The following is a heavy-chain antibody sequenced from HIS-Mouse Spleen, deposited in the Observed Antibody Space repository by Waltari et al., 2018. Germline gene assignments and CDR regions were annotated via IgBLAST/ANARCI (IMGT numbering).Heavy chain of an antibody. CDR2: ISSSSSTI. CDR1: GFTFTRYR. V-gene: IGHV3-48*02. D-gene: IGHD6-13*01. Sequence: EVQLVESGGGLVQPGGSLRLSCPVSGFTFTRYRMYWVRQDPGKRLEWVSYISSSSSTIYYADSVKGRFTISRDNAKNSRYLQMNSLRDEDTAVYYCAREIPYSSSWYDWYFDLWGRGTLVTVSS. CDR3: AREIPYSSSWYDWYFDL. J-gene: IGHJ2*01.